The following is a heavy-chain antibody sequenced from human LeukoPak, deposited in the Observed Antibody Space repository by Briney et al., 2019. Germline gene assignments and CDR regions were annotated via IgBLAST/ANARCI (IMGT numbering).Heavy chain of an antibody. CDR1: GGSISSGDYY. V-gene: IGHV4-30-4*08. CDR2: IYYSGST. CDR3: ARVPYYYDSSGSDY. Sequence: PSQTLSLTCTVSGGSISSGDYYWSWIRQPPGKGREWIGYIYYSGSTYYNPSLKSRVTISVDTSKNQFSLKLSSVTAADTAVYYCARVPYYYDSSGSDYWGQGTLVTVSS. D-gene: IGHD3-22*01. J-gene: IGHJ4*02.